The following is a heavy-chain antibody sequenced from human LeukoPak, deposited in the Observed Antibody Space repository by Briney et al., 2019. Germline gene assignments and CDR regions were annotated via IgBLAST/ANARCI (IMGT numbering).Heavy chain of an antibody. D-gene: IGHD3-16*02. CDR1: GYTFTGYY. CDR3: ARGSMITFGGVIATDAFDT. J-gene: IGHJ3*02. V-gene: IGHV1-2*02. CDR2: INPNSGGT. Sequence: ASVKVSCKASGYTFTGYYMHWVRQAPGQGLEWMGWINPNSGGTNYAQKFQGRVTMTRDTSISTAYMELSRLRSDDTAVYYCARGSMITFGGVIATDAFDTWGQGTMVTVSS.